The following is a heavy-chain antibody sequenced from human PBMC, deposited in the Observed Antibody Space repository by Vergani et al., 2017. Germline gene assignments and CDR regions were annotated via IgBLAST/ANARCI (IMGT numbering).Heavy chain of an antibody. CDR3: ARALRGRMVRGVIPLPDY. J-gene: IGHJ4*02. CDR2: IIPIFGTA. CDR1: GGTFSSYA. Sequence: QVQLVQSGAEVKKPGSSVKVSCKASGGTFSSYAISWVRQAPGQGLEWMGGIIPIFGTANYAQKFQGRVTITADESTSPAYMELSSLRSEDTAVYYFARALRGRMVRGVIPLPDYWGQGTLVTVSS. D-gene: IGHD3-10*01. V-gene: IGHV1-69*12.